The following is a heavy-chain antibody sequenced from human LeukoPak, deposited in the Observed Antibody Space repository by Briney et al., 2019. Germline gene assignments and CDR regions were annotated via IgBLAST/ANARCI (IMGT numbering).Heavy chain of an antibody. Sequence: GASVKVSCKASGYTFTSYGINWVRQAPGQGLEWMGWISAYNGNTNYAQKLQGRVTMTTDTSTSTACMELRSLRSDDTAVYYCARDGGRSVAAAGTDLDYWGQGTLVTVSS. J-gene: IGHJ4*02. D-gene: IGHD6-13*01. V-gene: IGHV1-18*01. CDR3: ARDGGRSVAAAGTDLDY. CDR1: GYTFTSYG. CDR2: ISAYNGNT.